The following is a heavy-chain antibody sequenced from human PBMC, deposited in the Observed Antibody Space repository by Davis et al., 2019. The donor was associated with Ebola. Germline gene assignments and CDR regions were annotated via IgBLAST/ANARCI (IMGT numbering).Heavy chain of an antibody. V-gene: IGHV3-23*01. CDR1: GFTFSSYA. CDR3: ARGSMITFGGVIVTSDTFDY. CDR2: ISGSGGST. J-gene: IGHJ4*02. D-gene: IGHD3-16*02. Sequence: GESLKISCAASGFTFSSYAMSWVRQAPGKGLEWVSAISGSGGSTYYADSVKGRFTISRDNSKNTLYLQMNSLRAEDTAVYYCARGSMITFGGVIVTSDTFDYWGQGTLVTVSS.